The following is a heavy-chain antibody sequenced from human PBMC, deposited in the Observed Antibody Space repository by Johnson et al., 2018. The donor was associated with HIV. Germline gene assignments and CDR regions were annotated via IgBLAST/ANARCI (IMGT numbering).Heavy chain of an antibody. CDR1: GFTFSSYW. CDR2: IKQDGSEK. Sequence: VQLVESGGGLVQPGGSLRLSCAASGFTFSSYWMSWVRQAPGKGLEWVANIKQDGSEKYYVDSVKGRFTISRDNAKNSLYLQMNSLRAEDTAVYYCARGLYTLAYSGGYCYPSDAFDIWGQGTMVTVSS. D-gene: IGHD2-21*02. J-gene: IGHJ3*02. V-gene: IGHV3-7*02. CDR3: ARGLYTLAYSGGYCYPSDAFDI.